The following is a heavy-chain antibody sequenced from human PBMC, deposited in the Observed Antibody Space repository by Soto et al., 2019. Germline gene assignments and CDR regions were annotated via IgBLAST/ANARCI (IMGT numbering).Heavy chain of an antibody. J-gene: IGHJ4*03. CDR2: TSHDGSNK. CDR1: GFTFSKFA. CDR3: AKLAPALYLFSYFDY. Sequence: LRLSCAASGFTFSKFAMHWVRQAPGKGLEWVAFTSHDGSNKFYAGSMKGRFAISRDNSKNTLYLEINSLGAEDTAVYYCAKLAPALYLFSYFDYWGQGTLVTVSS. D-gene: IGHD2-2*01. V-gene: IGHV3-30*18.